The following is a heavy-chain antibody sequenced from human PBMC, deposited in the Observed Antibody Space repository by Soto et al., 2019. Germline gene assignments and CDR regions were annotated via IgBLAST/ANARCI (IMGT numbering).Heavy chain of an antibody. D-gene: IGHD1-26*01. CDR2: IGPKNGDT. V-gene: IGHV1-2*02. CDR1: GYTFTGHY. CDR3: GRGRSGEIGVFY. Sequence: QVQLVQSGAEVKESGASVKVSCKASGYTFTGHYIHWVRQAPGQGFEWVGEIGPKNGDTRYAQRFQGRVAMTKDSSITTVYMEVSNLSPDDTAVYYCGRGRSGEIGVFYWGQGTLVTVHS. J-gene: IGHJ4*02.